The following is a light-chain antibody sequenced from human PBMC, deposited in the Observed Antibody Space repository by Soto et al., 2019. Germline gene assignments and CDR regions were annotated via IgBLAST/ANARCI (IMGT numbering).Light chain of an antibody. J-gene: IGLJ2*01. CDR3: SSYTSSSPRV. CDR1: SSDVGGYNS. CDR2: EVS. V-gene: IGLV2-14*01. Sequence: QSALTQPASVSGSPGQSITLSCTGTSSDVGGYNSVSWYQQHPGKAPKLIIYEVSNRPSGVSNRFSGSKSGNTASLTISGLQAEDEADYYCSSYTSSSPRVFGGGTKLTVL.